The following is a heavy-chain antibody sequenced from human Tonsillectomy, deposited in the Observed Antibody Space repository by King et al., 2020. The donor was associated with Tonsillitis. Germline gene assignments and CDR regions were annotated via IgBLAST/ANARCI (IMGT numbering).Heavy chain of an antibody. CDR2: IYYSGST. J-gene: IGHJ4*02. CDR3: ASNPSSWYYFDY. Sequence: VQLQESGPGLVKPSETLSLTCTVSGGSISSYYWSWIRQPPGKGLEWIGYIYYSGSTNYNPSLKSRVTISVDTSKNQFSLKLSSVTAADTAVYYCASNPSSWYYFDYWGQGTLVTVSS. CDR1: GGSISSYY. V-gene: IGHV4-59*01. D-gene: IGHD6-13*01.